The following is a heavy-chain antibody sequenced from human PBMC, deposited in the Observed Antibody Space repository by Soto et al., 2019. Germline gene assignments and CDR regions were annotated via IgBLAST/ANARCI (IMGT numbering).Heavy chain of an antibody. CDR2: IYWDDDK. D-gene: IGHD3-10*01. CDR3: AHRPGYYGSGSSGAWFDP. V-gene: IGHV2-5*02. J-gene: IGHJ5*02. CDR1: GFSLSTSGVG. Sequence: QITLKESGPTLVKPTQTLTLTCTFSGFSLSTSGVGVGWIRQPPGKALEWLALIYWDDDKRYSPSLKSRLTTTKDTSKNQVVLTMTNMDPVDTATYYCAHRPGYYGSGSSGAWFDPWGQGTLVTVSS.